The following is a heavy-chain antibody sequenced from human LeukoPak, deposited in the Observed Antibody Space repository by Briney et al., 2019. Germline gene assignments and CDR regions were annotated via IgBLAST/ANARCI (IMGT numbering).Heavy chain of an antibody. D-gene: IGHD1-26*01. CDR1: GGSISNGGYS. CDR2: IYHSGST. V-gene: IGHV4-30-2*01. Sequence: SETLSLTCAVSGGSISNGGYSWSWIRQPPGKGLEWIGYIYHSGSTYYNSSLEGRVTISVDRSKNQFSLKLSSVTAADTAVYYCARDGIVGAFDYWGQGTLVTVSS. CDR3: ARDGIVGAFDY. J-gene: IGHJ4*02.